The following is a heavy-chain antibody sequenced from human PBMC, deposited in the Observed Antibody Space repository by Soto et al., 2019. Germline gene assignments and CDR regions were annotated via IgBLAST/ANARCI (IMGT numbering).Heavy chain of an antibody. D-gene: IGHD2-15*01. CDR1: GFTFSTYS. J-gene: IGHJ4*02. Sequence: EVLLVESGGGLVKPGGSLRLSCAASGFTFSTYSMNWVRQAPGKGLEWVSSINTASYIYYADSGKGRFTISRDDAKTSLYLQMNSLRDEDTAVYYCAREGGYCNGGGCRYFDYWGQGTLVTVSS. CDR2: INTASYI. CDR3: AREGGYCNGGGCRYFDY. V-gene: IGHV3-21*01.